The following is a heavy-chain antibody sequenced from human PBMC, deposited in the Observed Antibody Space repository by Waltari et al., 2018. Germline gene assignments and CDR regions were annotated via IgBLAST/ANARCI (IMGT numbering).Heavy chain of an antibody. J-gene: IGHJ4*02. D-gene: IGHD3-9*01. CDR3: ARDRSRDFDWLSSSNGFDY. CDR1: GYTFTSYA. V-gene: IGHV1-3*01. CDR2: INAGNGNT. Sequence: QVQLVQSGAEVKKPGASVKVSCKASGYTFTSYAMHWVRQAPGQRLEWMGWINAGNGNTKYSQKFQDRVTITRDTSASTAYMELSSLRSEDTAVYYCARDRSRDFDWLSSSNGFDYWGQGTLVTVSS.